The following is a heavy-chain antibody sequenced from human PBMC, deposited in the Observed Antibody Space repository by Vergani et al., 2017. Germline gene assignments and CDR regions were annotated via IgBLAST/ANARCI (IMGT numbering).Heavy chain of an antibody. V-gene: IGHV1-8*01. CDR1: GYTFTSYD. CDR2: MNPNSGNT. CDR3: ARLNFRNCSSTSCYGDY. J-gene: IGHJ4*02. D-gene: IGHD2-2*01. Sequence: QVQLVQSGAEVKKPGASVKVSCKASGYTFTSYDINWVRQATGQGLEWMGWMNPNSGNTGYAQKFQGRVTMTRDTSISTAYMELSRLRSDDTAVYYCARLNFRNCSSTSCYGDYWGQGTLVTVSS.